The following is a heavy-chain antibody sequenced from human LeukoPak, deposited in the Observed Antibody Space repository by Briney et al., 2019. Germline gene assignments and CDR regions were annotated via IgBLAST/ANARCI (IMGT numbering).Heavy chain of an antibody. CDR3: AKDLGPRGNDAFDI. D-gene: IGHD3-16*01. V-gene: IGHV3-43*01. CDR2: ISWDGGST. J-gene: IGHJ3*02. Sequence: GGSLRLSCAASVFTFDEYTMHWVRQAPGKGLEWVSLISWDGGSTYYADSVKGRFTISRDNSKNSLYLQMNSLRTEDTALYYCAKDLGPRGNDAFDIWGQGTMVTVSS. CDR1: VFTFDEYT.